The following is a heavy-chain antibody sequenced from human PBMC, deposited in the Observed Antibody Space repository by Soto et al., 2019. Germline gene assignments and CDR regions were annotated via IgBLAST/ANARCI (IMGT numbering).Heavy chain of an antibody. CDR3: ARGRTGTTGYYYYYYMDV. CDR2: MNPNSGNT. V-gene: IGHV1-8*01. Sequence: GASLKVSCKASGYTFTSYDINWVRQATGQGLEWMGWMNPNSGNTGYAQKFQGRVTMTRNTSISTAYMELSSLRSEDTAVYYCARGRTGTTGYYYYYYMDVWGKGTTVTVSS. D-gene: IGHD1-1*01. CDR1: GYTFTSYD. J-gene: IGHJ6*03.